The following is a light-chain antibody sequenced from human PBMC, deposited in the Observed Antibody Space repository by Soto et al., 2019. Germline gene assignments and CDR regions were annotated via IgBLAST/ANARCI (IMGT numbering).Light chain of an antibody. J-gene: IGKJ2*01. CDR3: QQTFSTPHT. CDR2: AAY. Sequence: IQLTQSPSSVSACVGESVTITGRTSQSISSSLNWYQQKPEKAHRLLIYAAYTLQSVSPSRFSGNGSGTDFALTISSLQPENFATYCCQQTFSTPHTFGHGAKVDIE. V-gene: IGKV1-39*01. CDR1: QSISSS.